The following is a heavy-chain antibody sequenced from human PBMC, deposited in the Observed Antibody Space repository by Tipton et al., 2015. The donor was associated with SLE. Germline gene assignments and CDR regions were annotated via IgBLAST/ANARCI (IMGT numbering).Heavy chain of an antibody. D-gene: IGHD3-3*01. CDR2: ISSSSTYI. V-gene: IGHV3-21*01. Sequence: SLRLSCAASGFTFSTYTMNWVRQAPGKGLEWVSSISSSSTYIYYADSVKGRFTISRDNAKNSLYLQMNSLRAEDTAVYYCARGTYDVWSYKYPDYGMAGGGQGRTVSV. CDR1: GFTFSTYT. CDR3: ARGTYDVWSYKYPDYGMAG. J-gene: IGHJ6*02.